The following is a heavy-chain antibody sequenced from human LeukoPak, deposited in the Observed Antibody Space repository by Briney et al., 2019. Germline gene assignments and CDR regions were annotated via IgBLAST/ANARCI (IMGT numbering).Heavy chain of an antibody. Sequence: PGGSLRLSCAAPGFTFSSYSMNWVRQAPGKGLEWVSSISSSSSYIYYADSVKGRFTISRDNAKNSLYLHMNSLRAEDTAVYYCARVHHSSSWGTDDCWGQGTLVTVSS. V-gene: IGHV3-21*01. D-gene: IGHD6-13*01. CDR3: ARVHHSSSWGTDDC. J-gene: IGHJ4*02. CDR1: GFTFSSYS. CDR2: ISSSSSYI.